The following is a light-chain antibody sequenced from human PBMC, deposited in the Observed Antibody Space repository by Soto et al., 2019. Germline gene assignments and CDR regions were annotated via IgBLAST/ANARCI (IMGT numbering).Light chain of an antibody. J-gene: IGKJ3*01. CDR1: QSVSSN. Sequence: EIVMTQSTATLSVSPGERATLSCRASQSVSSNLAWYQQKPGQVPRLLIYGASTRATGIPARYSSSRSGTQFERSISSLLSENVADYYCQQYNNWPFIFGPGTKVDIK. V-gene: IGKV3D-15*01. CDR3: QQYNNWPFI. CDR2: GAS.